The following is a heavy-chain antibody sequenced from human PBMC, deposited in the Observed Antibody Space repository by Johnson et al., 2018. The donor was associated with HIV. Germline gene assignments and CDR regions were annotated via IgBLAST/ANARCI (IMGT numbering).Heavy chain of an antibody. Sequence: QVQLVESGGGVVQPGRSLRLSCAASGFTFSSYAMHWVRQAPGKGLEWVAVISYDGSNKYYADSVKGRFTISRDNSKNSLYLQMNSLKVEDTALYYCARGWVGATLRAFDIWGQGTTVTVSS. V-gene: IGHV3-30*04. CDR1: GFTFSSYA. J-gene: IGHJ3*02. CDR3: ARGWVGATLRAFDI. CDR2: ISYDGSNK. D-gene: IGHD1-26*01.